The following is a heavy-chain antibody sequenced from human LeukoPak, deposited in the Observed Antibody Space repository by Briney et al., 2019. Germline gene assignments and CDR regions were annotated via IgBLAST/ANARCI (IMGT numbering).Heavy chain of an antibody. Sequence: PSETLSLTCTVSGGSISSSSYYWGWIRQPPGKGLEWIGSIYYSGSTYYNPSLKSRVTISVDTSKNQFSLKLSSVTAADTAVYYCARRSGSYYSGLYYFDYWSQGTLVTVSS. V-gene: IGHV4-39*01. CDR1: GGSISSSSYY. CDR2: IYYSGST. D-gene: IGHD1-26*01. J-gene: IGHJ4*02. CDR3: ARRSGSYYSGLYYFDY.